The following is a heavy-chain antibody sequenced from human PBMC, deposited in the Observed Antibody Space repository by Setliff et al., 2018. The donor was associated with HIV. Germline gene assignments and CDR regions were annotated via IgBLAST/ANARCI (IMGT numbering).Heavy chain of an antibody. J-gene: IGHJ4*02. D-gene: IGHD3-22*01. V-gene: IGHV3-30*04. Sequence: GSLRLSCAASGFTFSRYGMHWVRQAPGKGLEWVAFISYDGSKKYDADFVKGRFTISRDNSKNTLYLQVNSLRVEDTAVYYCARVRGYGLRGFDYWGQGTLVTVSS. CDR2: ISYDGSKK. CDR3: ARVRGYGLRGFDY. CDR1: GFTFSRYG.